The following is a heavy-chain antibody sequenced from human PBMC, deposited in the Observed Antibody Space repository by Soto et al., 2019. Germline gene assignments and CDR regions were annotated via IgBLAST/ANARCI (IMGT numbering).Heavy chain of an antibody. CDR3: AREHRTDFWSGNWFDP. CDR2: NIPIFGTA. CDR1: GGTFSSYA. J-gene: IGHJ5*02. D-gene: IGHD3-3*01. Sequence: QVQLVQSGAEVKKPGSSVKVSCKASGGTFSSYAISWVRQAPGQGLEWMGGNIPIFGTANYAQKFQGRVTITADKSTSTAYMELSSLRSEDTAVYYCAREHRTDFWSGNWFDPWGQGTLVTVSS. V-gene: IGHV1-69*06.